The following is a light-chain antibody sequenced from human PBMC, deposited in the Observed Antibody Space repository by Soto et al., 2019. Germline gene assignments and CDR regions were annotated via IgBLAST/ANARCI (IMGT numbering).Light chain of an antibody. CDR1: QSVNSY. V-gene: IGKV3-11*01. Sequence: EIVLTQSPATLSLSPGERATLSCRASQSVNSYLAWYQQKPGQAPRLLIYDASNRANGIPARFSGSGSGTDFTLTISSLEPEDFAVYYCLQRSDWPLTFGGGIKVEIK. J-gene: IGKJ4*01. CDR3: LQRSDWPLT. CDR2: DAS.